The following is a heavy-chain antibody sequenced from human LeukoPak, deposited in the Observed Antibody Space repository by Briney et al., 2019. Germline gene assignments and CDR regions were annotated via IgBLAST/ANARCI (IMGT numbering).Heavy chain of an antibody. CDR3: TTAYSSGWYYYYYYGMDV. J-gene: IGHJ6*02. D-gene: IGHD6-19*01. V-gene: IGHV3-15*01. Sequence: PGGSLRLSCAASGFTFSNAWMSWVRQAPGKGLEWVGRIKSKTDSGTTDYAAPVKGRFTISRDDSKNTLYLQMNSLKTDDTAVYYCTTAYSSGWYYYYYYGMDVWGQGTTVTVSS. CDR2: IKSKTDSGTT. CDR1: GFTFSNAW.